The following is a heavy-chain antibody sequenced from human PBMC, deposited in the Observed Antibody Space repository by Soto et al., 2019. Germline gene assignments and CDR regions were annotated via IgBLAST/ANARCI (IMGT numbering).Heavy chain of an antibody. Sequence: GGSLRRSCAACGFTFSSYSMNWVRQAPGKGLEWVSYISSSSSTIYYADSVKGRFTISRDNAKNSLYLQMNSLRDEDTAVYYCARDIAVAGDPSQPFDYWGQGTLVTVSS. D-gene: IGHD6-19*01. CDR1: GFTFSSYS. J-gene: IGHJ4*02. CDR3: ARDIAVAGDPSQPFDY. CDR2: ISSSSSTI. V-gene: IGHV3-48*02.